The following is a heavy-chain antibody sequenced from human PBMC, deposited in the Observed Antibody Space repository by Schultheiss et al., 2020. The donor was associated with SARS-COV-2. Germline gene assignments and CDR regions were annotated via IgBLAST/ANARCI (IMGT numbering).Heavy chain of an antibody. CDR2: ISYDGSNK. CDR3: ARVLGYCSSTSCFYYYYGMDV. D-gene: IGHD2-2*01. J-gene: IGHJ6*02. Sequence: GGSLRLSCAASGFTFSSYGMHWVRQAPGKGLEWVAVISYDGSNKYYADSVKGRFTISRDNSKNTLYLQMNSLRAEDTAVYYCARVLGYCSSTSCFYYYYGMDVWGQGTTVTVSS. V-gene: IGHV3-30*03. CDR1: GFTFSSYG.